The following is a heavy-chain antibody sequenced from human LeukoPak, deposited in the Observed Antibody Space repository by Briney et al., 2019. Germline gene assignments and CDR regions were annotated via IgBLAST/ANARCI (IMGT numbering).Heavy chain of an antibody. D-gene: IGHD3-10*01. J-gene: IGHJ4*02. CDR1: GYTFTSYA. Sequence: ASVKVSCKASGYTFTSYAMHWVRQAPGQRLEWMGWINAGSANTKYSQKFQGRVTITRDTSASTAYMELSSLRSEDTAVYYCARALTMVRGVALGYWGQGTLVTVSS. CDR2: INAGSANT. CDR3: ARALTMVRGVALGY. V-gene: IGHV1-3*01.